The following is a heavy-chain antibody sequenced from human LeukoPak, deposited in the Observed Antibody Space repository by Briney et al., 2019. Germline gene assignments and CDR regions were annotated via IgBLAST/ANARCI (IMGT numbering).Heavy chain of an antibody. CDR1: GGTFSSYA. J-gene: IGHJ4*02. CDR2: IIPIFGTA. Sequence: VASVKVSCQASGGTFSSYAISWVRQAPGQGLEWMGGIIPIFGTANYEKKFHGRVTITADESTSTAYMELSSLRSEDTAVYYCARAVILLNIAAHFVYWGQGTLVTVSS. V-gene: IGHV1-69*13. D-gene: IGHD6-25*01. CDR3: ARAVILLNIAAHFVY.